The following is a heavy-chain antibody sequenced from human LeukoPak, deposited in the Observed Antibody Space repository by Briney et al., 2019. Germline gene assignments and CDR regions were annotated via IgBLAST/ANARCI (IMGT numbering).Heavy chain of an antibody. Sequence: SETLSLTCTVSGGSISSSSYYWVWIRQPPGKGLEWIGSIYYSGSPYYNPSLKSRVTISVDTSKNQCSLKLSSVTAADTAVYYCATREMTTVTTFDYWGQGTLVTVSS. J-gene: IGHJ4*02. CDR2: IYYSGSP. CDR3: ATREMTTVTTFDY. V-gene: IGHV4-39*01. D-gene: IGHD4-17*01. CDR1: GGSISSSSYY.